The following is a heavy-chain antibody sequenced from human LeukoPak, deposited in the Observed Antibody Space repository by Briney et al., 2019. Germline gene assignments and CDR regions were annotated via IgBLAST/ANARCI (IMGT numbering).Heavy chain of an antibody. Sequence: PSETLSLTCTVSGGSISSYYWSWIRQPPGKGLEWIGYIYYSGSTNYNPSLKSRVTISVDTSKNQFSLKLSSVTAADTAVYYCARYPSGGNSSSWYSVYYYYGMDVWGQGTTVTVSS. CDR1: GGSISSYY. V-gene: IGHV4-59*08. CDR3: ARYPSGGNSSSWYSVYYYYGMDV. D-gene: IGHD6-13*01. CDR2: IYYSGST. J-gene: IGHJ6*02.